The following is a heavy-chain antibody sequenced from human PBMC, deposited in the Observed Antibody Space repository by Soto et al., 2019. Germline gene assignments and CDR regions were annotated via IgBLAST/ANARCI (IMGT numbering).Heavy chain of an antibody. CDR1: GFTFSGYA. CDR3: AKDLLEWSLLNPAGFDY. D-gene: IGHD3-3*01. J-gene: IGHJ4*02. V-gene: IGHV3-23*01. Sequence: EVQLLESGGGLVQPGGSLRLSCAASGFTFSGYAMNWVRQAPGKGLTWVAAISAIGGSTQYADSVKGRFTISRDNSKNTLYLQMNSLRAEDTAVYYCAKDLLEWSLLNPAGFDYWGQGSLVTVSS. CDR2: ISAIGGST.